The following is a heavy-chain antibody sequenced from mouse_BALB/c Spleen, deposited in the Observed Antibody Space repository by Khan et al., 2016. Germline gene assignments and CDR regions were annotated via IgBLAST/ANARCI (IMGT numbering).Heavy chain of an antibody. Sequence: EVQLVESGGGLVQPKGSLKLSCAASGFTFNTYAMNWVRQAPGKGLEWVARIRSKSNNYATYYADSVKDRFTITRDDSTSMLYLQMNNLKTEDTAMYYCVRHAYYRYGDYAMDYWGQGTSVTVSS. V-gene: IGHV10-1*02. CDR2: IRSKSNNYAT. J-gene: IGHJ4*01. D-gene: IGHD2-14*01. CDR3: VRHAYYRYGDYAMDY. CDR1: GFTFNTYA.